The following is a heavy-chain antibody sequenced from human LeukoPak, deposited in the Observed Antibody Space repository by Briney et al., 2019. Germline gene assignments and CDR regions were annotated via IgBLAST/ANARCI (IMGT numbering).Heavy chain of an antibody. V-gene: IGHV4-34*01. D-gene: IGHD1-1*01. CDR1: GGSFSGYY. J-gene: IGHJ6*02. Sequence: PSETLSLTCAVYGGSFSGYYWSWIRQPPGKGLEWIGEINHSGNTNYNPSLKSRVTISVDTSKNQFSLKLSSLTTPDTALYYFAKGTTPPTDYYYYYGMDVSGQGATVTVSS. CDR3: AKGTTPPTDYYYYYGMDV. CDR2: INHSGNT.